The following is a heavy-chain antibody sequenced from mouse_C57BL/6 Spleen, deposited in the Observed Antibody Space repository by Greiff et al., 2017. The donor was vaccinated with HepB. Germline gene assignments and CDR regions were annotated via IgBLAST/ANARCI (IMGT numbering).Heavy chain of an antibody. V-gene: IGHV1-53*01. Sequence: VQVVESGAELMKPGASVKLSCKATGYTFTGYWIEWVKQRPGQGLEWIGNINPSNGGTNYNEKFKSKATLTVDKSSSTAYMQLSSLTSEDSAVYYCARRGPYYGNFWFAYWGQGTLVTVSA. CDR2: INPSNGGT. D-gene: IGHD2-10*01. CDR1: GYTFTGYW. CDR3: ARRGPYYGNFWFAY. J-gene: IGHJ3*01.